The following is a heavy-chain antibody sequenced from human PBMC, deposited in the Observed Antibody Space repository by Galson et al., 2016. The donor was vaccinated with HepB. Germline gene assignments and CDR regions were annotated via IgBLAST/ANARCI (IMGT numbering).Heavy chain of an antibody. Sequence: SLRLSCAGSGFIFSGSVMHWVRQTSGKGLEWVGRISRKTHSSATAYATSVEGRFTISRDDSKNTTYLLMNSLKTEDTAVYYCSSRDFTHYGVDYWGQGTLVTVSS. J-gene: IGHJ4*02. D-gene: IGHD3-16*01. CDR3: SSRDFTHYGVDY. V-gene: IGHV3-73*01. CDR2: ISRKTHSSAT. CDR1: GFIFSGSV.